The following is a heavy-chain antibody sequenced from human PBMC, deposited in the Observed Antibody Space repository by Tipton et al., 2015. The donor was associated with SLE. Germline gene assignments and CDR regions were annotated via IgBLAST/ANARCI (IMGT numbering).Heavy chain of an antibody. CDR3: VRGPFPFDT. J-gene: IGHJ4*02. CDR1: GDSISSSSYY. Sequence: GLVKPSETLSLTCIVSGDSISSSSYYWGWIRQPPGKGLEWVGTVYYTGNTFYNPSLKSRVTISVDTSKNQFSLNLSSVTAADTAVYYCVRGPFPFDTWGQGALVTVSS. CDR2: VYYTGNT. V-gene: IGHV4-39*07. D-gene: IGHD2/OR15-2a*01.